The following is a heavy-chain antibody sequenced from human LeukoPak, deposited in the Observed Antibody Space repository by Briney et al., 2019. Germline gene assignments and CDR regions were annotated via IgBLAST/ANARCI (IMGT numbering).Heavy chain of an antibody. Sequence: ASVKVSCKASGYTFTSYGISWVRQAPGQGLEWMGWISAYNGNTNYAQKLQGRVTMTTDTSTSTAYMELRSLRPDDTAVYYCARFDGLERGLGAFDIWGQGTMVTVSS. V-gene: IGHV1-18*01. CDR1: GYTFTSYG. CDR3: ARFDGLERGLGAFDI. CDR2: ISAYNGNT. D-gene: IGHD1-1*01. J-gene: IGHJ3*02.